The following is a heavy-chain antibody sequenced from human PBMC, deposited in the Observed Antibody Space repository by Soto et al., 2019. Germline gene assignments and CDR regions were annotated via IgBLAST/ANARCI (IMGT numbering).Heavy chain of an antibody. Sequence: SVKVSCKASGGTFSSYAISWVRQAPGQGLEWMGGIIPIFGTANYAQKFQGRVTITADKSTSTAYMELSSLRSEDTAVYYCARVRGSPTGRLFGWFDPWGQGTLVNVSS. D-gene: IGHD6-25*01. CDR1: GGTFSSYA. V-gene: IGHV1-69*06. J-gene: IGHJ5*02. CDR3: ARVRGSPTGRLFGWFDP. CDR2: IIPIFGTA.